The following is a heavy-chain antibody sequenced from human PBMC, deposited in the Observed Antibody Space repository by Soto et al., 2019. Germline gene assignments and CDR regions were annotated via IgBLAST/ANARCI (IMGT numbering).Heavy chain of an antibody. CDR1: GVSISSYY. Sequence: SETLSLTCTVSGVSISSYYWSWIRQPPGKGLEWIGYIYYSGSTNYNPSPKSRVTISVDTSKNQFSLKLSSVTAADTAVYYCARHFSVNYFTYWGQGALVTVSS. D-gene: IGHD3-10*01. V-gene: IGHV4-59*08. J-gene: IGHJ4*02. CDR2: IYYSGST. CDR3: ARHFSVNYFTY.